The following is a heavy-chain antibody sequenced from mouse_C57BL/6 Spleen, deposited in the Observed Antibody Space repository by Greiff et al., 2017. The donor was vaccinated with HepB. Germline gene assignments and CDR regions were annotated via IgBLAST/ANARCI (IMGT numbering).Heavy chain of an antibody. Sequence: QVQLKESGPGLVAPSQSLSITCTVSGFSLTSYGVHWVRQPPGKGLEWLVVIWSDGSTTYNSALKSRLSISKDNSKSQVFLKMNSLQTDDTAMYYCARHRDYGSSYAMDCWGQGTSVTVSS. J-gene: IGHJ4*01. V-gene: IGHV2-6-1*01. CDR2: IWSDGST. D-gene: IGHD1-1*01. CDR3: ARHRDYGSSYAMDC. CDR1: GFSLTSYG.